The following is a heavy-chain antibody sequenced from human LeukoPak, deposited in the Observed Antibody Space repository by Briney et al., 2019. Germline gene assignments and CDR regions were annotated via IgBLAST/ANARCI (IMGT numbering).Heavy chain of an antibody. D-gene: IGHD6-13*01. J-gene: IGHJ4*02. CDR3: AKDWGSTWYRGFFDS. V-gene: IGHV4-34*01. CDR1: GGSFSGYY. Sequence: PSETLSLTCAVYGGSFSGYYWSWIRQPPGKGLEWIGEINHSGSTNYNPSLKSRLTISVDTSKNQFSLKLTSLTAADTAVYFCAKDWGSTWYRGFFDSWGQGTLVTVSS. CDR2: INHSGST.